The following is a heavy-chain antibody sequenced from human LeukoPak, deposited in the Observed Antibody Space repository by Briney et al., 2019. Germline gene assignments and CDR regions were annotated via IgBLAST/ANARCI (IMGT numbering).Heavy chain of an antibody. J-gene: IGHJ4*02. Sequence: GGSLRLSCAASGFTFSSYGMHWVRQAPGKGLEWVAVISYDGSNKYYADSVKGRFTISRDNSKNTLYLQMNSLRAEETAVYYCATTGIAVAADFDYWGQGTLVTVST. D-gene: IGHD6-19*01. CDR3: ATTGIAVAADFDY. CDR2: ISYDGSNK. V-gene: IGHV3-30*03. CDR1: GFTFSSYG.